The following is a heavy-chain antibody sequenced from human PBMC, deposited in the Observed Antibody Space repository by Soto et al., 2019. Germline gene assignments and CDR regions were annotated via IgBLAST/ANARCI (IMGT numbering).Heavy chain of an antibody. V-gene: IGHV4-31*03. J-gene: IGHJ4*02. CDR1: GGSISSGVYY. D-gene: IGHD6-13*01. CDR3: AREGGHKQLDY. CDR2: IYYSGST. Sequence: QVQLQESGTGLVKPSQTLSLTCTVSGGSISSGVYYWSWIRQNPGKGLEWIGYIYYSGSTYYNPSLKSRVTLSVDTSKNQFSLKLSSVTAADTAVYYCAREGGHKQLDYWGQGTLVTVSS.